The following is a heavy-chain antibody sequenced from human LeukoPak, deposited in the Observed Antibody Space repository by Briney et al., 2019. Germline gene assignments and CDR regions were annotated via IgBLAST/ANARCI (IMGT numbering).Heavy chain of an antibody. CDR2: LYSSGNT. Sequence: SETLSLTCTVSGGSISTYYWSWIRQHAGEGLEWIGRLYSSGNTNYNPSFKSRVTMSVDMSKNQFSLKLSSVTVADTAVYYCATTPRSGSYYYFDYWGQGRLVTVSS. D-gene: IGHD1-26*01. CDR3: ATTPRSGSYYYFDY. CDR1: GGSISTYY. J-gene: IGHJ4*02. V-gene: IGHV4-4*07.